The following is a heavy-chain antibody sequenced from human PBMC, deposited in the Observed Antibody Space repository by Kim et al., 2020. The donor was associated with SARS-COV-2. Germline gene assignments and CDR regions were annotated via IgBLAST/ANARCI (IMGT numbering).Heavy chain of an antibody. Sequence: SETLSLTCTVSGGSVSSGSYYWSWIRQPPGKGLEWIGYIYYSGSTNYNPSLKSRVTISVDTSKNQFSLKLSSVTAADTAVYYCARCLYYYDSSGYPTSYYYYYYGMDVWGQGTTVTVSS. V-gene: IGHV4-61*01. D-gene: IGHD3-22*01. CDR2: IYYSGST. CDR3: ARCLYYYDSSGYPTSYYYYYYGMDV. J-gene: IGHJ6*02. CDR1: GGSVSSGSYY.